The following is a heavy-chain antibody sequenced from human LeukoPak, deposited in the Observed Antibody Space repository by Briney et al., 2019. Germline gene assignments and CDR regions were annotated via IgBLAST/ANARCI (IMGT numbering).Heavy chain of an antibody. J-gene: IGHJ4*02. D-gene: IGHD4-17*01. CDR1: GGSISSYY. V-gene: IGHV3-11*06. CDR3: ARKGDYGDLPDY. CDR2: ISSSSSYT. Sequence: LSLTCTVSGGSISSYYWSWIRQASGKGLEWVSYISSSSSYTNYADSVKGRFTISRDNAKNSLYLQMNSLRAEDTAVYYCARKGDYGDLPDYWGQGTLVTVSS.